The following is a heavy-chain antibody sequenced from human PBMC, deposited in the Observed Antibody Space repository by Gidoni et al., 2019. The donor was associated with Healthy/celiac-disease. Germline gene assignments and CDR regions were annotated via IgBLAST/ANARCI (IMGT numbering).Heavy chain of an antibody. CDR3: ARESDSSSFDY. D-gene: IGHD6-13*01. V-gene: IGHV3-33*01. CDR2: RWYDGSNK. CDR1: GFTFSGYG. J-gene: IGHJ4*02. Sequence: QVPLVASGGGVVQPVRSLRPSVAASGFTFSGYGMHGVRQAPGKGLEWVAVRWYDGSNKYYADSVKGRFTISRDNSKNTLYLQMNSLSAEDTAVYYCARESDSSSFDYWGQGTLVTVSS.